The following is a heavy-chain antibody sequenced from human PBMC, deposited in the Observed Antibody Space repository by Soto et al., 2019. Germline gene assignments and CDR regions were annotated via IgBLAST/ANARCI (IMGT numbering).Heavy chain of an antibody. J-gene: IGHJ6*02. Sequence: QVQLVQSGAEVKKPGSSVKVSCKASGGTFSSYAISWVRQAPGQGLEWMGWIIPIFGTANYAQKFQGRVTITADESTSTAYMELSSLRSEDTAVYYCASRHLSGYSYGPDYYYGMDVWGQGTTVTVSS. V-gene: IGHV1-69*12. CDR1: GGTFSSYA. CDR2: IIPIFGTA. CDR3: ASRHLSGYSYGPDYYYGMDV. D-gene: IGHD5-18*01.